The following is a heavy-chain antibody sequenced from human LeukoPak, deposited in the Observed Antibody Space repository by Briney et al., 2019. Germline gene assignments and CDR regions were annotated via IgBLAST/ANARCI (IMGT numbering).Heavy chain of an antibody. CDR1: VGSFSGYH. J-gene: IGHJ4*02. CDR3: ARDDYGDYGGVDY. V-gene: IGHV4-34*01. Sequence: SQTLSLTCAVYVGSFSGYHWTWIRQSPGKGLEWIGEINHSGSTNYNPSLKSRVTISVDTSKNQFSLKLSSVTAADTAVYYCARDDYGDYGGVDYWGQGTLVTVSS. CDR2: INHSGST. D-gene: IGHD4-17*01.